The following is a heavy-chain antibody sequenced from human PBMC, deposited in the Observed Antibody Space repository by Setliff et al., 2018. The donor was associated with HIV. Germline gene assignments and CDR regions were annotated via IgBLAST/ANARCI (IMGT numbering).Heavy chain of an antibody. V-gene: IGHV4-4*07. CDR1: GGSMSGYY. CDR3: ALTGHRLLRGYMDV. CDR2: IYSSGST. Sequence: SETLSLTCSVSGGSMSGYYWNWIRQPAGKGLEWIGRIYSSGSTNHNPSLKSRVTMSVDTSKNQFSLKLSSVTVADTAVYYCALTGHRLLRGYMDVWGKGTTVTVSS. J-gene: IGHJ6*03. D-gene: IGHD2-15*01.